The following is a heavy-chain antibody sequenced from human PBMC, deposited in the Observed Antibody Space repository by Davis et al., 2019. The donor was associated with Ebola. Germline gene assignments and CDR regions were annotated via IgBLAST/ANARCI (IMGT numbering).Heavy chain of an antibody. V-gene: IGHV3-23*01. CDR2: LSASGGGK. CDR1: GFSLSTQA. J-gene: IGHJ6*03. Sequence: GGSLRLSCAASGFSLSTQAMSWVRQAPGKGLEWVSLLSASGGGKYYADSVRGRFTISRDNSKNTMYLQMNSLRADDTAIYYCATDSSGYNYERLYYTYYMDVWGRGTTVSVSS. CDR3: ATDSSGYNYERLYYTYYMDV. D-gene: IGHD3-22*01.